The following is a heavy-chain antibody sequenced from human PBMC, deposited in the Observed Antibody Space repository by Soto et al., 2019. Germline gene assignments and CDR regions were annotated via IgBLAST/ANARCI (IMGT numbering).Heavy chain of an antibody. Sequence: QSLRPSGPVCGGCLNRYCRNWMRQPSGKGLEWIGRIHSTRSPNYNPSLKSRVTMSVDTSKNQFSLKLNLNSVTATATDVYYCATSPAYGDYGNFESRGKGNRGVVSS. CDR3: ATSPAYGDYGNFES. CDR1: GGCLNRYC. V-gene: IGHV4-4*07. J-gene: IGHJ4*02. CDR2: IHSTRSP. D-gene: IGHD4-17*01.